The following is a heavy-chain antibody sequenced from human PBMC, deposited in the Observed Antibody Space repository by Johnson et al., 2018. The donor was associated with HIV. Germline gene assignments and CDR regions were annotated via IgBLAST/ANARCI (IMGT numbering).Heavy chain of an antibody. D-gene: IGHD3-22*01. CDR1: GFTFSSYA. CDR3: AREPLDGVYDSSGYYWPGGDSFDI. J-gene: IGHJ3*02. V-gene: IGHV3-23*04. Sequence: MLLVESGGGLVQPGGSLRLSCAASGFTFSSYAMSWVRQAPGKGLEWVSAISGSGGSTYYADSVKGRFTISRDNSKNTLYLQMNSLRAEDTAVYYCAREPLDGVYDSSGYYWPGGDSFDIWGPGTLVTVSS. CDR2: ISGSGGST.